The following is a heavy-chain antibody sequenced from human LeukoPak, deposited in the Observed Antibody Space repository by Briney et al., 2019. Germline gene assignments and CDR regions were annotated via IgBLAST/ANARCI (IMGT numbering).Heavy chain of an antibody. D-gene: IGHD5-24*01. V-gene: IGHV4-59*08. J-gene: IGHJ3*02. CDR1: GGSISSYY. CDR3: ARPSRDGYVDAFDI. CDR2: IYYSGST. Sequence: SETLSLTCTVSGGSISSYYWSWFRQPPGKGLEWIGYIYYSGSTSYNPSLKSRVSISVDTSKNQFSLKLTSVTAADTARYYCARPSRDGYVDAFDIWGQGTMVTVSS.